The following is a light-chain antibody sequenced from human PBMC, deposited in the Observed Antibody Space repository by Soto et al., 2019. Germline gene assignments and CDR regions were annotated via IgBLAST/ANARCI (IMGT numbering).Light chain of an antibody. J-gene: IGLJ2*01. Sequence: ALTQPASVSGSPGQSITISCTGTSSDVGGYNYVSWYQQHPGKAPKLMIYDVSNRPSGVSNRFSGSKSGNTASLTISGLQAEDEADYYCSSYTSSSTYVVFGGGTKVTVL. CDR1: SSDVGGYNY. CDR2: DVS. V-gene: IGLV2-14*01. CDR3: SSYTSSSTYVV.